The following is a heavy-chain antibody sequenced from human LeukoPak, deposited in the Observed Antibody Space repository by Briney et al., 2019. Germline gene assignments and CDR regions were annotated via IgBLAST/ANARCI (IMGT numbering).Heavy chain of an antibody. Sequence: GGSLRLSCAASGFTFSYYSFNWVRQAPGKGLEWIAYISISNNSIYYADYVKGRFTISRDNAKNSLYLQMNSLRGDDTAVYYCARETIYSDKVIDHWGQGTPVTVSS. CDR1: GFTFSYYS. D-gene: IGHD4-17*01. CDR3: ARETIYSDKVIDH. CDR2: ISISNNSI. V-gene: IGHV3-48*01. J-gene: IGHJ4*02.